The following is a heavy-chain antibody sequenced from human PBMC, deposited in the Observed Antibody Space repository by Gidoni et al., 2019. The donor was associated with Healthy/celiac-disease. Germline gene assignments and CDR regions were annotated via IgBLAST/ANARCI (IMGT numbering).Heavy chain of an antibody. V-gene: IGHV3-48*02. CDR3: ARVISGVGGPEDQYFDY. D-gene: IGHD3-16*01. CDR1: GFTVGRES. Sequence: EVQRVESGGSLGQPGGSLRVACAASGFTVGRESMNWVRQAPGKGLELFSYISSSTSTIYYADSVKGRFTISRDNAKTSLYLPMNSLRDEDTAVYYCARVISGVGGPEDQYFDYWGQGTLVTVSS. J-gene: IGHJ4*02. CDR2: ISSSTSTI.